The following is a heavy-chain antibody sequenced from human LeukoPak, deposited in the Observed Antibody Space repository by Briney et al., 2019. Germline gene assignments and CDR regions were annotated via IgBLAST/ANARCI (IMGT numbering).Heavy chain of an antibody. CDR1: GYTFISYV. CDR3: ASERKYYYDSSGYRWYAFDI. D-gene: IGHD3-22*01. J-gene: IGHJ3*02. Sequence: VASVKVSCKASGYTFISYVINWVRQAPGQGLEWMGWISVYNGNTNNAQKLQGRVTMTTDTSTSTAYMELRSLRTDDTAVYYCASERKYYYDSSGYRWYAFDIWGQGTRVTVSS. V-gene: IGHV1-18*01. CDR2: ISVYNGNT.